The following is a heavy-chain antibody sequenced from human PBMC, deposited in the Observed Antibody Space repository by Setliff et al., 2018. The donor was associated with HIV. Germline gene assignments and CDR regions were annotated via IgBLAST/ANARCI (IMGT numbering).Heavy chain of an antibody. Sequence: SETLSLTWTVSGVAINSYDWSWIRQPAGKGLEWIGRIYSSGSTNYNPSLKSRVTMSVDTSKNQISLKLRSVTAADTAVYYCVRVGPWYYYDSTGYSPDAFDIWGHGTKVTVSS. CDR2: IYSSGST. J-gene: IGHJ3*02. D-gene: IGHD3-22*01. CDR3: VRVGPWYYYDSTGYSPDAFDI. V-gene: IGHV4-4*07. CDR1: GVAINSYD.